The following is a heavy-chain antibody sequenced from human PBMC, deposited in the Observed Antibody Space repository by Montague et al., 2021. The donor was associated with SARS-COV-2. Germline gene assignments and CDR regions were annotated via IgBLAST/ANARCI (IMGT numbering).Heavy chain of an antibody. CDR3: ARDEYNRYWYKY. D-gene: IGHD2-8*02. Sequence: SETLSLTCTVSAGSLSSRSNYWGWIRQPPGMGLQWIGSVDSAGSTYYSPSLKSRVTISLDTSKNQLSLKLSSVTAADTAVYYCARDEYNRYWYKYRGQGALVTVSS. CDR2: VDSAGST. CDR1: AGSLSSRSNY. V-gene: IGHV4-39*07. J-gene: IGHJ4*02.